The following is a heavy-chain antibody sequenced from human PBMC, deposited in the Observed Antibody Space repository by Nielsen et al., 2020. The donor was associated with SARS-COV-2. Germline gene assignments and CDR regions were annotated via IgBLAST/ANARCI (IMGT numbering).Heavy chain of an antibody. Sequence: VRQMPGKGLEWVSYISSSSSTIYYADSVKGRFTISRDNAKNSLYLQMNSLRAEDTAVYYCARREDIVLMVYESYGMDVWGQGTTVTVSS. CDR3: ARREDIVLMVYESYGMDV. CDR2: ISSSSSTI. V-gene: IGHV3-48*01. J-gene: IGHJ6*02. D-gene: IGHD2-8*01.